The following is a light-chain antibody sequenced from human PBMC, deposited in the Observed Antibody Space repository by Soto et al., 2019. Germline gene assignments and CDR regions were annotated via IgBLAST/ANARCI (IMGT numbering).Light chain of an antibody. CDR2: GAS. Sequence: EIVLTQSPGTLSLSPGERATLSCRASQSVSSSYLAWYQQKPGQAPRLLIYGASSRATGIPDRFSGSGSGTDFTLTISRLEPEDFAVYYCQHRGTWPPGFGQGTKVEIK. CDR1: QSVSSSY. CDR3: QHRGTWPPG. J-gene: IGKJ1*01. V-gene: IGKV3D-20*02.